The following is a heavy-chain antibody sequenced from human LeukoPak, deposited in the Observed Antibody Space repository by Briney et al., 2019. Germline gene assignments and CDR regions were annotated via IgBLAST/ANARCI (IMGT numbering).Heavy chain of an antibody. CDR1: GFTFSSYS. J-gene: IGHJ4*02. V-gene: IGHV3-21*01. CDR3: ASEKTLYGGYDY. D-gene: IGHD4/OR15-4a*01. Sequence: GSLRLSCAASGFTFSSYSMNWVRQAPGKGLEWVSSISSSSSYIYYADSVKGRFTISRDNAKNSLYLQMNSLRAEDTAVYYCASEKTLYGGYDYWGQGTLVTVSS. CDR2: ISSSSSYI.